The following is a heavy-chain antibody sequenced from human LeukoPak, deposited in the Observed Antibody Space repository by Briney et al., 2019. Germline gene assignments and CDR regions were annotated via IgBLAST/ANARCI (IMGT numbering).Heavy chain of an antibody. D-gene: IGHD3-22*01. J-gene: IGHJ3*02. CDR1: GYTLTELS. Sequence: ASVKVSCKVSGYTLTELSMHWVRQAPGKGLEWMGGFDPEDGETIYAQKFQGRVTMTEDTSTDTAYMELSSLRSEDTAVYYCARDRAWPYYYDSSGEVTDAFDIWGQGTMVTVSS. CDR2: FDPEDGET. V-gene: IGHV1-24*01. CDR3: ARDRAWPYYYDSSGEVTDAFDI.